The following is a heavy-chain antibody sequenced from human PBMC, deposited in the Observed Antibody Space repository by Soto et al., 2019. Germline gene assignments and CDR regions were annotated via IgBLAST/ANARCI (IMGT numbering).Heavy chain of an antibody. Sequence: GGSLRLSCAASGFTVSSNYMSWVRQAPGKGLEWVSIFYSGGSTYYADSVKGRFSISRDNSKNTMYLQMNSLRAEDTAVYYCAKDVLRFLEWLAFYGMDVWGQGTTVTVSS. V-gene: IGHV3-66*01. CDR3: AKDVLRFLEWLAFYGMDV. CDR2: FYSGGST. J-gene: IGHJ6*02. D-gene: IGHD3-3*01. CDR1: GFTVSSNY.